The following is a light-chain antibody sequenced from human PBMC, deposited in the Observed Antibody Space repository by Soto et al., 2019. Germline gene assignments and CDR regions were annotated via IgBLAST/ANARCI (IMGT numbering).Light chain of an antibody. CDR1: QYISHS. Sequence: DIQMTQSPSSLSASVGDRVTITCRASQYISHSLNWYQRKPGKAPRLLIYAASTLQSGVPSRFSGSGSGTYFLLTISNLQPEDFATNYCQQSYITPLFTFGPGPKVDIK. CDR3: QQSYITPLFT. J-gene: IGKJ3*01. CDR2: AAS. V-gene: IGKV1-39*01.